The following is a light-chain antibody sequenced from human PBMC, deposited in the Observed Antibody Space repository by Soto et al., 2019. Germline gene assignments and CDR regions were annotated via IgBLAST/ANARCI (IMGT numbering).Light chain of an antibody. V-gene: IGLV2-14*01. Sequence: QSALAQPASVSGSPGQSITISCTGTSSDVGGYNYVSWDQQHPGKAPKLMIYEVNNRPSGVSNRFSASKSGNTASLTISGLQAEDEADYYCSSYTSSNTWVFGGGTQLTVL. J-gene: IGLJ3*02. CDR3: SSYTSSNTWV. CDR2: EVN. CDR1: SSDVGGYNY.